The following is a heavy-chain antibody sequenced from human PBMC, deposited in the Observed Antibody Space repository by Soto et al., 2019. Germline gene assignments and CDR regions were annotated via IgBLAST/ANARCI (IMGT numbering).Heavy chain of an antibody. CDR3: ARDATGGAPY. D-gene: IGHD1-26*01. CDR1: GGSIIDGQTY. J-gene: IGHJ4*02. Sequence: SETLSLTCTVSGGSIIDGQTYLNWIRQHPERGLEWMGYINYRGTTNYSPALKSRILISIDTSKNQFSLRLSSVTAADTAVYYCARDATGGAPYWGQGTLVTVSS. V-gene: IGHV4-31*03. CDR2: INYRGTT.